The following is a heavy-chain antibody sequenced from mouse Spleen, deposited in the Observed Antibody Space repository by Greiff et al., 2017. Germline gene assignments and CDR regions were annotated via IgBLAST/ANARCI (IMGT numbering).Heavy chain of an antibody. CDR2: ISSGGSYT. D-gene: IGHD3-2*02. Sequence: EVKLVESGGDLVKPGGSLKLSCAASGFTFSSYGMSWVRQTPDKRLEWVATISSGGSYTYYPDSVKGRFTISRDNAKNTLYLQMSSLKSEDTAMYYCARTDSSGYGLHYWGQGTTLTVSS. CDR1: GFTFSSYG. V-gene: IGHV5-6*01. CDR3: ARTDSSGYGLHY. J-gene: IGHJ2*01.